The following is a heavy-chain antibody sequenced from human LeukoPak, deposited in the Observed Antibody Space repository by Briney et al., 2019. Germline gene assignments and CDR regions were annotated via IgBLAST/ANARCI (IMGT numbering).Heavy chain of an antibody. CDR1: GGSISSSSYY. D-gene: IGHD1-14*01. CDR3: ARGRRNPGYFDY. Sequence: PSETLSLTCTVSGGSISSSSYYWGWIRQPPGKGLEWIGSIYYSGSTYYNPSLKSRVTISVDTSKNQFSLKLSSVTAADTAVYYCARGRRNPGYFDYWGQGTLVTVSS. V-gene: IGHV4-39*07. J-gene: IGHJ4*02. CDR2: IYYSGST.